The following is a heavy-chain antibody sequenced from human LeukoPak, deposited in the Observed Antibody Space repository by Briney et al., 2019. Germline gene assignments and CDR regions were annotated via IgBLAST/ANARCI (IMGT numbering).Heavy chain of an antibody. V-gene: IGHV4-30-2*01. D-gene: IGHD2-8*01. J-gene: IGHJ4*02. Sequence: SETLSLTCAVSGGSISSGGYSWSWLRQPPGQGLEWIGYIYHSGSTYYNPSLKSRVTISVDTSKNQFSLKLSSVTATDTAVYYCARAVEECTNGVCCPSYFDYWGQGTLVTVSS. CDR3: ARAVEECTNGVCCPSYFDY. CDR1: GGSISSGGYS. CDR2: IYHSGST.